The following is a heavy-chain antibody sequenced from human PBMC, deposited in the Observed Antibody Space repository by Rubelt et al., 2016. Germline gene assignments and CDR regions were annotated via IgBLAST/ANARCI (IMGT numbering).Heavy chain of an antibody. J-gene: IGHJ5*02. CDR3: ARSPRYDFEDNWFDP. Sequence: QVQLVQSGAEVKKPGASVKVSCKASGYTFTSYYMHWVRQAPGQGLEWMGIINPSGGSTSYAQKFQGRVTMTRDTSKSTVYMELSSLRSEDTAVYYCARSPRYDFEDNWFDPWGQGTLVTVSS. CDR2: INPSGGST. V-gene: IGHV1-46*01. CDR1: GYTFTSYY. D-gene: IGHD3-3*01.